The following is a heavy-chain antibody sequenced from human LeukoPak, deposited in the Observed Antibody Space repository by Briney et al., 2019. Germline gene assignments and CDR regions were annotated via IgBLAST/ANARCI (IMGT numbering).Heavy chain of an antibody. Sequence: SETLSLTCTVSGGSISSSYWSWIRQPPGKGPEWIGYIYYSGSTTYNPSLKSRVTLSVDTSKNQFSLKLSSVTAADTAVYHCARVGRRGYYFDYWGQGTLVTVSS. D-gene: IGHD3-10*01. V-gene: IGHV4-59*01. CDR2: IYYSGST. CDR1: GGSISSSY. J-gene: IGHJ4*02. CDR3: ARVGRRGYYFDY.